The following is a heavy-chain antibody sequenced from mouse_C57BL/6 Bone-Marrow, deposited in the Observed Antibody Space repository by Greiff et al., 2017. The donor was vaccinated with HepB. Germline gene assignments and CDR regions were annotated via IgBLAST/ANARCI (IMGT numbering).Heavy chain of an antibody. V-gene: IGHV4-1*01. Sequence: ASGVDFSRYWMSWVRRAPGKGLEWIGEINPDSSTIDYAPSLKDKFIISRDNAKNTLYLQMSKVRSEDTALYYCAREGNYYGTYYFDYWGQGTTLTVSS. CDR1: GVDFSRYW. CDR3: AREGNYYGTYYFDY. CDR2: INPDSSTI. D-gene: IGHD1-1*01. J-gene: IGHJ2*01.